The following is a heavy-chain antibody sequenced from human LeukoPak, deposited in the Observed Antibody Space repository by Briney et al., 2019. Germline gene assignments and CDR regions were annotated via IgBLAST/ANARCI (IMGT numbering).Heavy chain of an antibody. CDR3: ARDLTARGHSYYYDSNGPSDALDI. D-gene: IGHD3-22*01. V-gene: IGHV1-69*05. Sequence: GASVKVSCKASGGTFSSYAISWVRQAPGQGLEWMGRIIPIFGTANYAQKFQGRVTITTDESTSTAYMELSSLRSEDTAVYYCARDLTARGHSYYYDSNGPSDALDIWGPGTMVTVSS. J-gene: IGHJ3*02. CDR1: GGTFSSYA. CDR2: IIPIFGTA.